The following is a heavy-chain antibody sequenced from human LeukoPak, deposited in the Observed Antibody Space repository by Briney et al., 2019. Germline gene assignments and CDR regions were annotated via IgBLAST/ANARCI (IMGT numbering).Heavy chain of an antibody. CDR2: ISSNGGST. CDR1: GFTFSSYA. J-gene: IGHJ5*02. CDR3: ARDSRTSQWLRETRWFDP. V-gene: IGHV3-64*01. Sequence: GGSLRLSCAASGFTFSSYAMHWVRQAPGKGLEYVSAISSNGGSTYYANSVKGRFTISRDNSKNTLYLQMGSLRAEDMAVYYCARDSRTSQWLRETRWFDPWGQGTLVTVFS. D-gene: IGHD5-12*01.